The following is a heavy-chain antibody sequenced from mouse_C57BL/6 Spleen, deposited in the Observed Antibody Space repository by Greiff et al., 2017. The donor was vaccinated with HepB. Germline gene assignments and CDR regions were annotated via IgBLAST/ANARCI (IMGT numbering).Heavy chain of an antibody. Sequence: VQLQQSGAELVRPGASVTLSCKASGYTFTDYEMHWVKQTPVHGLEWIGAIDPETGGTAYNQKFKGKAILTADKSSSTAYMELRSLTSEDSAVYYCTRGGGSSSWFAYWGQVTLVTVSA. CDR2: IDPETGGT. CDR3: TRGGGSSSWFAY. CDR1: GYTFTDYE. V-gene: IGHV1-15*01. D-gene: IGHD1-1*01. J-gene: IGHJ3*01.